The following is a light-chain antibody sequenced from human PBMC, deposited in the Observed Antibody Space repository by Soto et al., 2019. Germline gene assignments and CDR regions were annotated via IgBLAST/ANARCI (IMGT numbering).Light chain of an antibody. V-gene: IGLV2-14*03. J-gene: IGLJ1*01. CDR3: FSYVRGASYV. Sequence: QSALAQPASVSGSPGQSITISCTGTNSDVGGYNFVSWYQQHPGKAPNLMLYEVTHRPSGVSDRFSGSKSGNTASLTISGLQAEDEADYYCFSYVRGASYVFGSGTKVTVL. CDR2: EVT. CDR1: NSDVGGYNF.